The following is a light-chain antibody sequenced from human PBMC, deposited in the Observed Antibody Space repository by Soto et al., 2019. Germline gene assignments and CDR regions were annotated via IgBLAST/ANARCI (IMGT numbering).Light chain of an antibody. Sequence: EIVLTQFPATLSLSPGERATLSCRASQSVSSSLAWYQQNPGQAPRLLIYDASNRPTDIPARFSGDGVGTHFTLTISSLQPEDFATYYCQQSYNKFPLTFGGGTKVDI. CDR3: QQSYNKFPLT. CDR2: DAS. CDR1: QSVSSS. V-gene: IGKV3-11*01. J-gene: IGKJ4*01.